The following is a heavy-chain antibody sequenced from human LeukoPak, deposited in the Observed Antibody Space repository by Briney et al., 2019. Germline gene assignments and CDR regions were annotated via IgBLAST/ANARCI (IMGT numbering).Heavy chain of an antibody. CDR3: AREGSQEGFDY. Sequence: SVKVSCKASGGTLSSYAISWVRQAPGQGLEWMGRIIPIFGTANYAQKFQGRVTITTDESTRTAYMGLSSLRSEDTAVYYCAREGSQEGFDYWGQGTLVTVSS. V-gene: IGHV1-69*05. J-gene: IGHJ4*02. CDR1: GGTLSSYA. CDR2: IIPIFGTA.